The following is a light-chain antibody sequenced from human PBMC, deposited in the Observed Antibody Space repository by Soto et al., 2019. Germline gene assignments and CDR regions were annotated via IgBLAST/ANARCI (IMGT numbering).Light chain of an antibody. CDR2: ESY. Sequence: QSVLTQPASLSGSPGQSITISCTGTSSDIGSFNLVSWYQQFPGKVPKLILYESYKRPSGISTRFSGSRSDNTASLTISGLQAEDEADYYCCCFAGSNTYIFGGGTKVTVL. J-gene: IGLJ2*01. CDR1: SSDIGSFNL. CDR3: CCFAGSNTYI. V-gene: IGLV2-23*01.